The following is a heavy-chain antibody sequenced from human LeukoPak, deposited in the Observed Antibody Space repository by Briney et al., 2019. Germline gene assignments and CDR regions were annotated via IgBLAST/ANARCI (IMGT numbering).Heavy chain of an antibody. CDR2: IKEDGSER. V-gene: IGHV3-7*02. D-gene: IGHD3-10*01. CDR1: GFTFSNYW. J-gene: IGHJ4*02. CDR3: ARTIRGY. Sequence: GGSSRLSCAASGFTFSNYWMSWVRQAPGKGLEWVANIKEDGSERYYVDSVKGRFTISRDNAKNSLYLQMNSLRAEDTAVYYCARTIRGYWGQGTLVTVSS.